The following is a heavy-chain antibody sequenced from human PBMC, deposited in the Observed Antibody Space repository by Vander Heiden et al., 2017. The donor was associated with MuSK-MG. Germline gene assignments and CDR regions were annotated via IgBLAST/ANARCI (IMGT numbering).Heavy chain of an antibody. V-gene: IGHV4-39*07. CDR2: IYYSGST. D-gene: IGHD6-13*01. Sequence: QVPLQESGPGLVKPSETLALSCNVSGGSIRSTPHYWGWIRQPPGKGLEWVGHIYYSGSTYHNPSLKSRLTISVDTSNNQFSLRLSSVTAADTAVYYCVRSHSAGTSYDYGLDVWGQGTTVTVSS. CDR3: VRSHSAGTSYDYGLDV. J-gene: IGHJ6*02. CDR1: GGSIRSTPHY.